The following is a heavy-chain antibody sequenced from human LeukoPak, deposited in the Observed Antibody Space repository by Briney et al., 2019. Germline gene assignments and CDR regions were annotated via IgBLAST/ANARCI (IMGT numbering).Heavy chain of an antibody. CDR3: ARGRQDVTMIVVVMTAVSYYLDV. J-gene: IGHJ6*03. Sequence: KPSETLSLTCAVYGGSFSGYYWTWIRQTPEKGLEWIGEMNPSGSTSYNPSLKSRVTISVGTSKNQFSLKLSSVTAADTAVYYCARGRQDVTMIVVVMTAVSYYLDVWGKGTTVTVS. V-gene: IGHV4-34*01. D-gene: IGHD3-22*01. CDR1: GGSFSGYY. CDR2: MNPSGST.